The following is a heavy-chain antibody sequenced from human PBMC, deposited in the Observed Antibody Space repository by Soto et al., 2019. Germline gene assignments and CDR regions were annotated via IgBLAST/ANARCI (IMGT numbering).Heavy chain of an antibody. J-gene: IGHJ1*01. CDR2: ISGSGDGT. Sequence: PGGSLRLSCAASGFTFISYAMSWVRQAPGKGLEWVSTISGSGDGTYYADSVKGRFTVSRDNSKKTLYLQMNSLRAEDTAIYYCVKDESINWYSGHFRHWGQGTLVTVSS. D-gene: IGHD6-13*01. CDR3: VKDESINWYSGHFRH. CDR1: GFTFISYA. V-gene: IGHV3-23*01.